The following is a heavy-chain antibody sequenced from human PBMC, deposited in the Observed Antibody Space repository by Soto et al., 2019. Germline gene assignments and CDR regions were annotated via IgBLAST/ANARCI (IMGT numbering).Heavy chain of an antibody. V-gene: IGHV4-39*01. Sequence: SEALCLSWTVSADFPSSSANYWCRLLHAPGKGLESIANIYYDGNTYYNPSLKSRVTISLDTSKNQFSLRLNSVTAADTAVYFCVRSRIERRMFMYPFHYWGLGPLVTVS. CDR2: IYYDGNT. J-gene: IGHJ4*01. CDR1: ADFPSSSANY. CDR3: VRSRIERRMFMYPFHY. D-gene: IGHD3-10*02.